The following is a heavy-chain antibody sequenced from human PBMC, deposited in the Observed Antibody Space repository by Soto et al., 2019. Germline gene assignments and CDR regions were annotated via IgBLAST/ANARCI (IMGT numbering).Heavy chain of an antibody. D-gene: IGHD3-16*01. CDR1: GFTFNKYG. J-gene: IGHJ2*01. CDR2: IWYDGSNQ. V-gene: IGHV3-33*01. Sequence: QVQLVESGGGVVQPGRSLRLSCAASGFTFNKYGMHWVRQAPGKGLEWVAVIWYDGSNQYYADSVKSRFTVSRDNSKNMLYLQMNSLRVEDTAVYYCTTVVGLITHWYSDLWGRGPLVTVSS. CDR3: TTVVGLITHWYSDL.